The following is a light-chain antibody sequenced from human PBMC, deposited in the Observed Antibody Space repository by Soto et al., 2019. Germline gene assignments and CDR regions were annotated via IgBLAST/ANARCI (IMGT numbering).Light chain of an antibody. V-gene: IGKV3-20*01. J-gene: IGKJ1*01. CDR1: QSVTSNY. CDR2: AAS. Sequence: EVVLTQSPGTVSLSPGERATLSCRASQSVTSNYLAWYQQKPGQAPRLLIYAASSRATGIPDRFSGSGSGTDFTLSISRLEPEELAVYYCHQYGSSITWTFGQGTKVEIK. CDR3: HQYGSSITWT.